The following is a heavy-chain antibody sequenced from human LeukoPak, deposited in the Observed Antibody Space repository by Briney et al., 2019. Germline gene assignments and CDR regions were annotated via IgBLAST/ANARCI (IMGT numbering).Heavy chain of an antibody. CDR1: GGSISSSSYY. V-gene: IGHV4-39*07. Sequence: SETLSLTCTVSGGSISSSSYYWGWIRQPPGKGLEWIGNIYYSGSTHNNPSLKSRAIFSMDTSKNQFSLRLSSVTAADTAVYYCASRRVAAFDYWGQGTLVTVSS. D-gene: IGHD2-15*01. CDR3: ASRRVAAFDY. CDR2: IYYSGST. J-gene: IGHJ4*02.